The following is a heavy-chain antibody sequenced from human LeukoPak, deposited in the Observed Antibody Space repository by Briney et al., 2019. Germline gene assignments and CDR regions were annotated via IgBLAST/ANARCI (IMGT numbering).Heavy chain of an antibody. D-gene: IGHD4-23*01. CDR1: GGTFSSYA. CDR2: IIPIFGIA. V-gene: IGHV1-69*04. Sequence: SVKDPCKASGGTFSSYAISWVRQAPGQGLEWMGRIIPIFGIANYAQKFQGRVTITADKSTSTAYMELSSLRSEDTAVYYCARHGGNQSLDYWGQGTLVTVSS. CDR3: ARHGGNQSLDY. J-gene: IGHJ4*02.